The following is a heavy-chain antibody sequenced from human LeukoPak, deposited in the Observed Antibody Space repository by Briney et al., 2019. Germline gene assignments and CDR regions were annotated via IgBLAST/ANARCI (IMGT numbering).Heavy chain of an antibody. V-gene: IGHV3-15*01. J-gene: IGHJ4*02. CDR3: TTDRVYCTSTSCHGHFFDY. D-gene: IGHD2-2*01. CDR2: IKSKTDGGTT. Sequence: GGSLRLSCAASGFTFTNAWMSWVRQAPGEGLEWVGRIKSKTDGGTTDYAAPVKGRFTISRDDSKNTLYLKMNSLKTDDTAVYYCTTDRVYCTSTSCHGHFFDYWGQGTLVTVSS. CDR1: GFTFTNAW.